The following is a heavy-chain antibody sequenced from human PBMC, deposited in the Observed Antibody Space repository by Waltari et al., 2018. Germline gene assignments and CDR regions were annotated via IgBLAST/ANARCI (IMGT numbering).Heavy chain of an antibody. V-gene: IGHV1-2*04. CDR2: INPNSGGT. Sequence: QVQLVQSGAEVKKPGASVKVSCKASGYTFTGYYMHWVRQAPGQGLEWMGWINPNSGGTNYAQKFQGWVTMTRDTSISTAYMELSRLRSDDTAVYYCARVTNYYESSGYSAYFDYWGQGTLVTVSS. J-gene: IGHJ4*02. CDR1: GYTFTGYY. D-gene: IGHD3-22*01. CDR3: ARVTNYYESSGYSAYFDY.